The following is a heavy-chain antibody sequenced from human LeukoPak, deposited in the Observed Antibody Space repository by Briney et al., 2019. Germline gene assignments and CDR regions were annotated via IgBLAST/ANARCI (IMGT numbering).Heavy chain of an antibody. J-gene: IGHJ4*02. Sequence: HSGGSLRLSCAASGFTFSSYGMHWVRQAPGKGLEWVAAIWYDGSNKYYADSVKGRFTISRDNSKNTLYLQMNSLRAEDTAVYYCARGYYGSSGYAFDYWGQGTLVTVSS. D-gene: IGHD3-22*01. CDR3: ARGYYGSSGYAFDY. CDR1: GFTFSSYG. CDR2: IWYDGSNK. V-gene: IGHV3-33*01.